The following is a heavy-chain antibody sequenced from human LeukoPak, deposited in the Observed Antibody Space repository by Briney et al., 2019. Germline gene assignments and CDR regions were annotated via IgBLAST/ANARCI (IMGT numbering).Heavy chain of an antibody. V-gene: IGHV3-66*01. CDR1: GFTVSTTY. CDR2: LYSGGSA. Sequence: PGGSLRLSCAASGFTVSTTYMNWVRQAPGKGLEWVSVLYSGGSAYYADSVKGRFTISRDNSKNTLYLQMNSLRAEDTAVYYCAREVLWFGELFKPFDYWGQGTLVTVSS. CDR3: AREVLWFGELFKPFDY. J-gene: IGHJ4*02. D-gene: IGHD3-10*01.